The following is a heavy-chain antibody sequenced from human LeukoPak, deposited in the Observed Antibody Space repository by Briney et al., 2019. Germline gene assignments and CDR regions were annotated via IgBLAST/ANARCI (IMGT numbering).Heavy chain of an antibody. CDR2: IDPIFGIA. J-gene: IGHJ4*02. CDR3: ASGGRDIVVVPAAAYFDY. CDR1: GGTLSSCA. D-gene: IGHD2-2*01. Sequence: SVKVACKASGGTLSSCAITWVRPAPGQGLEWMGRIDPIFGIANYAQKFQGRVTITADKSTSTAYMELGSLRSEDPAVYYCASGGRDIVVVPAAAYFDYWGQGPLVTVSS. V-gene: IGHV1-69*04.